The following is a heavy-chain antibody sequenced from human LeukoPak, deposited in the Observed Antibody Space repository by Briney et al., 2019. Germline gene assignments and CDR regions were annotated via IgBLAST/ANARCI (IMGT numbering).Heavy chain of an antibody. CDR2: LHYSGNT. CDR1: GGSISGYY. V-gene: IGHV4-59*12. D-gene: IGHD4-17*01. J-gene: IGHJ4*02. Sequence: SETLSLTCTVSGGSISGYYWSWIRQPPGKGLEWIGCLHYSGNTNYSPSLKSRVTISVDRSKNQFSLKLSSVTAADTAVYYCARGDNDYGDFDYWGQGTLVTVSS. CDR3: ARGDNDYGDFDY.